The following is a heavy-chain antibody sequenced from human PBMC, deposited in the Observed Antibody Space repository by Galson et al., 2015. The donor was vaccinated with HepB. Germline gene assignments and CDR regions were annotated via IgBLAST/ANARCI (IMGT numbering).Heavy chain of an antibody. CDR1: GFTVSSNY. D-gene: IGHD3-22*01. Sequence: SLRLSCAASGFTVSSNYMSWVRQAPGKGLEWVSVIYSGGSTYYADSVKGRFTISRDNSKNTLYLQMNSLRAEDTAVYYCARDYYDSSGYYYFFDYWGQGTLVTVSS. CDR3: ARDYYDSSGYYYFFDY. J-gene: IGHJ4*02. CDR2: IYSGGST. V-gene: IGHV3-53*01.